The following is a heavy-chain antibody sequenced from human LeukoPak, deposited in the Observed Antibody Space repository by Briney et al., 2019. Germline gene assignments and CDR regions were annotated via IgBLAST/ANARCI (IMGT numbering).Heavy chain of an antibody. CDR2: ISSSSSTI. J-gene: IGHJ4*02. V-gene: IGHV3-48*01. D-gene: IGHD6-6*01. Sequence: GGSLRLSCAASAFTFSTYSMNWVRQAPAKGLEWVSYISSSSSTIHYADSVKGRFTISRDNARNSLYLQMNSLRVEDTAVYYCARDAVGARYFDYWGQGTLVTVSS. CDR3: ARDAVGARYFDY. CDR1: AFTFSTYS.